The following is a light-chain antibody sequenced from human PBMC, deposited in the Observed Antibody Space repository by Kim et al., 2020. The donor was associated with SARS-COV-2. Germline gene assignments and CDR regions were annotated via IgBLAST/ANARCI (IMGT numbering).Light chain of an antibody. CDR2: LAS. Sequence: DIQMTQSPSALAASVGDRVTITCRASQSISTWLAWYQHKPGKAPKLLMYLASNLETGVSPRFSGGGSGTEFTLAISSLQPDDVATYYCQQYNSAPYSFGQGTKLEI. J-gene: IGKJ2*01. CDR3: QQYNSAPYS. V-gene: IGKV1-5*03. CDR1: QSISTW.